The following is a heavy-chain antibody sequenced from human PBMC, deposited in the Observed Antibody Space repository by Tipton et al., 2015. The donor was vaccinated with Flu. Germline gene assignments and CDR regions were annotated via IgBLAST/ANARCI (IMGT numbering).Heavy chain of an antibody. D-gene: IGHD6-13*01. Sequence: TLSLTCTVSGGSISSYYWSWIRQPPGKGLEWIGYIYYSGSTNYNPSLKSRVTISVDTSKNQFSLKLSSVTAADTAVYYCASVSSRSSWSQYWDVGLWGRGPLLTVSS. V-gene: IGHV4-59*01. CDR1: GGSISSYY. CDR3: ASVSSRSSWSQYWDVGL. J-gene: IGHJ2*01. CDR2: IYYSGST.